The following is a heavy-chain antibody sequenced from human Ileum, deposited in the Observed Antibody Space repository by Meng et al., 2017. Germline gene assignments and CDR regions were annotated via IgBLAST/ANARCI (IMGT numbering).Heavy chain of an antibody. CDR3: AKEWSGGYRYFDY. CDR2: NHHSGNT. J-gene: IGHJ4*02. D-gene: IGHD3-3*01. CDR1: GGFRSTSGW. V-gene: IGHV4-4*02. Sequence: LQHAHRRLQHAGGPLSPTASLSGGFRSTSGWLSWDRQPPGKELDWIGENHHSGNTNYNPSLKSRVTVSVDKSKNQLSLKLNSVTAADTAVYYCAKEWSGGYRYFDYWGQGTLVTVSS.